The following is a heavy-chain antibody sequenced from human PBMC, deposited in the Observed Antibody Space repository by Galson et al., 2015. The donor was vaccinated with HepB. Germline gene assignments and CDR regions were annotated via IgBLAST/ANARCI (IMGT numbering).Heavy chain of an antibody. Sequence: SLRLSCAASGLTFSDYVMNWVRRAPGKGLEWISSIADSSSTIYYGDSVKGRFTISRDNAQNSLYLQMNSLRADDTAVYYCAREVSGSGYMDVWGKGTTVTVSS. J-gene: IGHJ6*03. V-gene: IGHV3-48*01. CDR2: IADSSSTI. CDR3: AREVSGSGYMDV. CDR1: GLTFSDYV. D-gene: IGHD3-10*01.